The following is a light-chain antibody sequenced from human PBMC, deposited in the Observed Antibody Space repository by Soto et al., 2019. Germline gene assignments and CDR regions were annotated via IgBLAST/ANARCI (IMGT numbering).Light chain of an antibody. V-gene: IGLV2-14*02. CDR3: SSYTSSNTVA. Sequence: QSVLTQPASVSGSPGQSITISCTGTSSNVGSYKLVSWYQQHPGKAPKLMIFEVNKRPSGVSNRFSGSKSGNTASLTISGLQAEDEADYYCSSYTSSNTVAFGGGTKVTVL. CDR2: EVN. CDR1: SSNVGSYKL. J-gene: IGLJ2*01.